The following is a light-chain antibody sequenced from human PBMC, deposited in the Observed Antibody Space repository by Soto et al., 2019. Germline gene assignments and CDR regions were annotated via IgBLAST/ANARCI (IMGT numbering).Light chain of an antibody. CDR1: QSVSSY. V-gene: IGKV3-11*01. J-gene: IGKJ4*01. CDR3: QQRSNWPFLT. Sequence: EIVLTQSPATLSLSPGERATLSCRASQSVSSYLAWYQQKPGQAPRLLIYDASNRATGIPARFSGSWSGTDFXXTIXXLEPEDFAVXYCQQRSNWPFLTFGGGTKVEIK. CDR2: DAS.